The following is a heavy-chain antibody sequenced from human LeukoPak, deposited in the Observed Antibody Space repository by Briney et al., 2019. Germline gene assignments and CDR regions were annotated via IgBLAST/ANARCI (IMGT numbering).Heavy chain of an antibody. CDR3: AVGGDSDLDY. V-gene: IGHV3-66*01. J-gene: IGHJ4*02. CDR1: GFTVSRNC. CDR2: IYSGGTT. Sequence: PGGSLRFSCAASGFTVSRNCMTGVRQAPGKGLEWVSVIYSGGTTYYADSVRARFIISRDNSKNMLYLQMNSLRAEDTAVYYCAVGGDSDLDYWGEGTLVTVSS. D-gene: IGHD2-21*02.